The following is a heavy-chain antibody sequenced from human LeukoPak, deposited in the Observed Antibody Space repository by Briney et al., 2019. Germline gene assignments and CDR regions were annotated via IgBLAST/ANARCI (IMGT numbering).Heavy chain of an antibody. J-gene: IGHJ4*02. D-gene: IGHD4-17*01. Sequence: SETLSLTCAVSGVSSNDYYWSWVRQTPGKGLEWIGEINHSGYTNDSPSLKSRVTISIDTSRKQFSLNLRSVTVADTGIYYCTRMTTGHDYWGQGTLVTVSS. CDR2: INHSGYT. CDR1: GVSSNDYY. V-gene: IGHV4-34*01. CDR3: TRMTTGHDY.